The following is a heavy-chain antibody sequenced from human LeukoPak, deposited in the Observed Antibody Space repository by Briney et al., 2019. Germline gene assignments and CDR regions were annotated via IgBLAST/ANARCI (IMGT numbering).Heavy chain of an antibody. D-gene: IGHD2-2*01. J-gene: IGHJ5*02. CDR3: ARKDIVVVPAAQKGDWFDP. CDR2: IYYSGST. CDR1: GGSISSGGYY. Sequence: NPSETLSLTCTVSGGSISSGGYYWSWIRQHPGKGLEWIGYIYYSGSTHYNPSLKSRVTISVDTSKNQFSLKLSSVTAADTAVYYCARKDIVVVPAAQKGDWFDPWGQGTLVTVSS. V-gene: IGHV4-31*03.